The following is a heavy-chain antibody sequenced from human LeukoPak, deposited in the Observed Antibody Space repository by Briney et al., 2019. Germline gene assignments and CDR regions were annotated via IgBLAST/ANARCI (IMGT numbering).Heavy chain of an antibody. CDR3: ARDSVVPAARNDY. D-gene: IGHD2-2*01. J-gene: IGHJ4*02. Sequence: GGALRLSCAASGFIFSSYEMNWVRQAPGKGLEWVSYISSTGSTIYYADSVKGRFTISRDNTKNSLYLQMNSLRAEDTAVYYCARDSVVPAARNDYWGQGTLVTVSS. CDR2: ISSTGSTI. CDR1: GFIFSSYE. V-gene: IGHV3-48*03.